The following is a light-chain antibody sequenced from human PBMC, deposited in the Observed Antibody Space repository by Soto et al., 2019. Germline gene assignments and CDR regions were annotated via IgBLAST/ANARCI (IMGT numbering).Light chain of an antibody. Sequence: EIVLTQSPGTLSLSPGERATLSCRASQSVSNFLAWYQQRPGQAPRLLIYGASSGATGVPDRFSGSGSGTDFTLTISRLEPEDFAVYYCQQYDTSPIALGQGTRLEIK. CDR2: GAS. CDR1: QSVSNF. CDR3: QQYDTSPIA. V-gene: IGKV3-20*01. J-gene: IGKJ5*01.